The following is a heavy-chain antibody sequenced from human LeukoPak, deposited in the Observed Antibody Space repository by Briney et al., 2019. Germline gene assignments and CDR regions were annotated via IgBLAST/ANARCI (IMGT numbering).Heavy chain of an antibody. J-gene: IGHJ6*03. Sequence: GGSLRLSCAASGFTFTSYYMHWVRQAPGQGLEWMGIINPSGGSTSYAQKFQGRVTMTRDTSTSTVYMELSSLRSEDTAVYYCARRGTVRGPPYGNYYYYMDVWGKGTTVTISS. CDR3: ARRGTVRGPPYGNYYYYMDV. D-gene: IGHD3-10*01. CDR1: GFTFTSYY. V-gene: IGHV1-46*01. CDR2: INPSGGST.